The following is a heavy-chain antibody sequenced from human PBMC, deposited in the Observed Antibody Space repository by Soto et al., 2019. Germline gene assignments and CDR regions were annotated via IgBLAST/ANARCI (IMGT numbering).Heavy chain of an antibody. CDR1: GGPVGTGAYY. J-gene: IGHJ3*02. CDR2: TLYSGSP. Sequence: LSLTCRVSGGPVGTGAYYWSWIRQPPGKGLEWIGYTLYSGSPNYNPSLQSLQSRVTISVDTSRNQFSLRLTSVTAADTALYYCARHDYYHRTFDIWGQGTLVTVSS. CDR3: ARHDYYHRTFDI. D-gene: IGHD3-9*01. V-gene: IGHV4-61*08.